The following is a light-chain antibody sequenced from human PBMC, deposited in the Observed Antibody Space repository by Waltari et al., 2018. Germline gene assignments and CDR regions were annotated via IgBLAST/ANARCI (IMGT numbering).Light chain of an antibody. CDR1: SSNVGGYNY. CDR3: SSYAGSNFVV. Sequence: QSALAPPPSASGSPGQSVTISCTGTSSNVGGYNYVSWYQKHPGHAPKLMIYEVSKRPSGVPDRFSGSKSGNTASLTVSGLQAEDEAAYYCSSYAGSNFVVFGGGTKVTVL. V-gene: IGLV2-8*01. CDR2: EVS. J-gene: IGLJ2*01.